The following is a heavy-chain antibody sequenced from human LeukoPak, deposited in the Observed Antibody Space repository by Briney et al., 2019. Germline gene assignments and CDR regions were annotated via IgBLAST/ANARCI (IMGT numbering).Heavy chain of an antibody. Sequence: PSETLSLTCTVSGGSISSYYWSWIRQPPGKGLEWIGYIYHSGSTYYNPSLKSRVTISVDTSKNQFSLKLSSVTAADTAVYYCARVRRIAAAGTPLYNWFDPWGQGTLVTVSS. V-gene: IGHV4-59*01. CDR1: GGSISSYY. CDR3: ARVRRIAAAGTPLYNWFDP. CDR2: IYHSGST. J-gene: IGHJ5*02. D-gene: IGHD6-13*01.